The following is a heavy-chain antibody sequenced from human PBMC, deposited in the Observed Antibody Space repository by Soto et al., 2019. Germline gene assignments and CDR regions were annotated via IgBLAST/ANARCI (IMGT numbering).Heavy chain of an antibody. CDR2: ISWNSGSI. J-gene: IGHJ3*02. D-gene: IGHD2-2*01. CDR1: GFTFDDYA. CDR3: AKTVWGLRYCSSTSCLAGAFDI. V-gene: IGHV3-9*01. Sequence: EVQLVESGGGLVQPGRSLRLSCAASGFTFDDYAMHWVRQAPGKGLEWVSGISWNSGSIGYADSVKGRFTISRDNAKNSLYLQMNSLRAEDTALYYCAKTVWGLRYCSSTSCLAGAFDIWGQGTMVTVSS.